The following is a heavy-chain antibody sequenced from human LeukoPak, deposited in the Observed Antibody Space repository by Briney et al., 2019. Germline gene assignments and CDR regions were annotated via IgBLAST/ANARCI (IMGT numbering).Heavy chain of an antibody. CDR1: GFTVSSNY. D-gene: IGHD7-27*01. CDR2: IYSGGST. J-gene: IGHJ1*01. Sequence: GGSLRLSCAASGFTVSSNYMSWVRQAPGKGLEWVSVIYSGGSTYYADSVKGRFTISRDNSKNTLYLRMNSLRAEDTAVYYCASPGVAGLIQHWGQGTLVTVSS. V-gene: IGHV3-53*01. CDR3: ASPGVAGLIQH.